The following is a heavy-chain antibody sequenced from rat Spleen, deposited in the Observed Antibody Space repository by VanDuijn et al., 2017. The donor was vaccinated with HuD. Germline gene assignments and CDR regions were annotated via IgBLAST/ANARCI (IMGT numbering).Heavy chain of an antibody. CDR2: ISYEGSSA. J-gene: IGHJ3*01. D-gene: IGHD1-12*02. CDR3: ARYYYDGSYYGGWFAY. CDR1: GFTFSEYY. Sequence: EVQLVESGGGLVQPGRSLKLSCAASGFTFSEYYMAWVRQASKRGLEWVASISYEGSSAYYGDSVKGRFTISRDNAKSILYLQMDSLRSEDTATYYCARYYYDGSYYGGWFAYWGQGTLVTVSS. V-gene: IGHV5-22*01.